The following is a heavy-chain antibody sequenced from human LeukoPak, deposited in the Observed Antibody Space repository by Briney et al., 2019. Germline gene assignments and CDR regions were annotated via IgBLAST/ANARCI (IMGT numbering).Heavy chain of an antibody. D-gene: IGHD1-7*01. V-gene: IGHV3-23*01. CDR3: ARAKNWNYDFDY. CDR2: FSGSGGST. Sequence: PGGSLRPSCAASGFTFSSYAMSWVRQAPGKGLECISGFSGSGGSTYYADSVKGRFTISRDNAKNSLYLQMNSLRAEDTAVYYCARAKNWNYDFDYWGQGTLVTVSS. CDR1: GFTFSSYA. J-gene: IGHJ4*02.